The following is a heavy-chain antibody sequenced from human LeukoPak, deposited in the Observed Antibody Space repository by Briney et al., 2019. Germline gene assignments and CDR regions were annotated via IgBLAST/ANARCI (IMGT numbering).Heavy chain of an antibody. J-gene: IGHJ3*02. CDR2: INSDGSST. V-gene: IGHV3-74*01. CDR1: GFTFSSYW. Sequence: PGGSLRLSCAASGFTFSSYWRHWVRHAPGKGLGWVSRINSDGSSTRYADSVKGRFTIFRDNAKNTLYLQMNRLRAEDTAVYYCARDSQDSSGYYYEGDAFDIWGQGTMVTVSS. D-gene: IGHD3-22*01. CDR3: ARDSQDSSGYYYEGDAFDI.